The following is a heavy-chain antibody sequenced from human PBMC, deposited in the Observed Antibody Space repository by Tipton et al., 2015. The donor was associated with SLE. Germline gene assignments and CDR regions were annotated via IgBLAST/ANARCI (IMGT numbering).Heavy chain of an antibody. CDR2: IYYSGST. V-gene: IGHV4-61*05. J-gene: IGHJ4*02. CDR3: ARTTYDGDSFDY. D-gene: IGHD4-17*01. CDR1: GHSISSGYS. Sequence: LRLSCTVSGHSISSGYSWAWIRQPPGEGLEWIGYIYYSGSTNYNPSLKSRVTMSVDTSKNDYSLNLSSVTAADTAVYYCARTTYDGDSFDYWGQGTPVTVSS.